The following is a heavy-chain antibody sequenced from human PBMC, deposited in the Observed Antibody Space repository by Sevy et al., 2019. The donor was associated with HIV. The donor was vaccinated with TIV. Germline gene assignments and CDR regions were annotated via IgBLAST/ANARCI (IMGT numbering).Heavy chain of an antibody. J-gene: IGHJ4*02. CDR3: XXXRGHLSFDY. CDR2: INHSGST. Sequence: SETLSLTCVVYGGSFSGYYWSWIRQPPGKGLEWIGEINHSGSTNYNPSLKSRVTISADTSKNQFSLKLSSVTAADTXXXYXXXXRGHLSFDYWGQGTLVTVSS. CDR1: GGSFSGYY. V-gene: IGHV4-34*01.